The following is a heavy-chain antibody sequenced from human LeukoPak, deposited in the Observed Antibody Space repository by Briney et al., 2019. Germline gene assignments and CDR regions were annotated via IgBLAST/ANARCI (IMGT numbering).Heavy chain of an antibody. Sequence: PGGSLRLSCAASGFTFSSYGMHWVRQAPGKGLEWVAFIRYDGSSEYYADSVEGRFTISRDNSKNTLYLQMNSLRAEDTAVYYCAKDAIREQWLVYYFDYWGQGTLVTVSS. CDR1: GFTFSSYG. CDR3: AKDAIREQWLVYYFDY. D-gene: IGHD6-19*01. J-gene: IGHJ4*02. V-gene: IGHV3-30*02. CDR2: IRYDGSSE.